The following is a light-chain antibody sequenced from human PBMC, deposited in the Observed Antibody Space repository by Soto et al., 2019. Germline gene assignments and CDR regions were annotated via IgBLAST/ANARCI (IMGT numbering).Light chain of an antibody. J-gene: IGLJ1*01. V-gene: IGLV2-14*01. Sequence: QSVLTQPPSASGSPGQSVTISCTGTSSDVGGYNYVSWYQQHPGKAPKLMIYDVSNRPSGVSNRFSGSKSGNTASLTISGLQAEDEADYYCSSYTSSSTLVVFGTGTKVTVL. CDR2: DVS. CDR3: SSYTSSSTLVV. CDR1: SSDVGGYNY.